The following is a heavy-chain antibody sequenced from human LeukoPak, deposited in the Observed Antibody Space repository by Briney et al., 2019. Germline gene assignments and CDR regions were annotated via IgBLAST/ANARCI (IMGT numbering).Heavy chain of an antibody. CDR1: GFTFSSYS. Sequence: GGSLRLSCAAPGFTFSSYSMNWVRQAPGKGLEWVSSISSSSYIYYADSVKGRFTISRDNAKNSLYLQMDSLRAEDTAVYYCATYSRYYDYVWGSYRTYFDYWGQGTLVTVSS. V-gene: IGHV3-21*01. CDR3: ATYSRYYDYVWGSYRTYFDY. J-gene: IGHJ4*02. D-gene: IGHD3-16*02. CDR2: ISSSSYI.